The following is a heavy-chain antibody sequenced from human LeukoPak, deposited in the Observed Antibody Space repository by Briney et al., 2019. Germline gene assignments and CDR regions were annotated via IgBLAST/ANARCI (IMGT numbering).Heavy chain of an antibody. J-gene: IGHJ4*02. CDR3: ARDGKTGRTYIGYDY. CDR1: GYTFTSYA. D-gene: IGHD1-1*01. CDR2: INAGNGNT. V-gene: IGHV1-3*01. Sequence: ASVKVSCKASGYTFTSYAMHWVRQAPGQRLEWMGWINAGNGNTKYSQKFQGRVTMTRNTSISTAYMELSSLRSEDTAVYYCARDGKTGRTYIGYDYWGQGTLVTVSS.